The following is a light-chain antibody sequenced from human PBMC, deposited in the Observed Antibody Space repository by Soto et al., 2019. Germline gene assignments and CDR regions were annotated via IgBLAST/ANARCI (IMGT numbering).Light chain of an antibody. CDR1: QSISSW. CDR2: DAS. J-gene: IGKJ1*01. Sequence: IRTTQPPSTMSASLGDRGTFTFLASQSISSWLAWYQQKPGKAPKLLIYDASSLESGVPSRFSGSGSGTELTLSISSLQTAAFATYHCQHYNSYSEAFGQGTKVDI. CDR3: QHYNSYSEA. V-gene: IGKV1-5*01.